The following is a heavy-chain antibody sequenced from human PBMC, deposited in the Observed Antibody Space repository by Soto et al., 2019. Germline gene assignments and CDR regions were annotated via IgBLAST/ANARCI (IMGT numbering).Heavy chain of an antibody. CDR2: INPSGGST. CDR3: ARGGYCISTSCSRALFFDY. Sequence: ASVKVSCKASGYTFTSYYMHWVRQAPGQGLEWMGIINPSGGSTSYAQKFQGRVTMTRDTSTSTVYMELSSLRSEDTAVYYCARGGYCISTSCSRALFFDYGGQGPLATVSS. CDR1: GYTFTSYY. V-gene: IGHV1-46*01. D-gene: IGHD2-2*01. J-gene: IGHJ4*02.